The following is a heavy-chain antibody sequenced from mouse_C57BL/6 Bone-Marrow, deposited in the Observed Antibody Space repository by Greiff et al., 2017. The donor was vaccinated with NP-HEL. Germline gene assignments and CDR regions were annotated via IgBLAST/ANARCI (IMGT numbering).Heavy chain of an antibody. V-gene: IGHV1-59*01. CDR1: GYTFTSYW. Sequence: VQLQQPGAELVRPGTSVKLSCKASGYTFTSYWMHWVKQRPGQGLEWIGVIDPSDSYTNYNQKFKGKATLTVDTSSSTAYMQLSSLTSEDSAVYYCARYYGGFADWGQGTLVTVSA. J-gene: IGHJ3*01. D-gene: IGHD1-1*01. CDR3: ARYYGGFAD. CDR2: IDPSDSYT.